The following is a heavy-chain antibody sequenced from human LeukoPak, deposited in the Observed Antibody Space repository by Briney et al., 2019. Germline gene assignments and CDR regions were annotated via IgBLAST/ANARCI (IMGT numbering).Heavy chain of an antibody. D-gene: IGHD3-9*01. Sequence: GRSLRLSCAASGLTFSSYAMHWVRQAPGKGLEWVAVISYDGSNKYYADSVKGRFTISRDNSKNMAYLQMNSLRAEDTAVYYCGRDGVNYDRSMGPFDPWGQGTLVTVSS. J-gene: IGHJ5*02. CDR1: GLTFSSYA. CDR3: GRDGVNYDRSMGPFDP. CDR2: ISYDGSNK. V-gene: IGHV3-30-3*01.